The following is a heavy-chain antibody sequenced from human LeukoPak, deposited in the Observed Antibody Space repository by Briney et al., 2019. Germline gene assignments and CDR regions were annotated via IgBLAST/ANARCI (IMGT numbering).Heavy chain of an antibody. CDR1: GGTFSSYA. D-gene: IGHD2-2*02. CDR3: ARALDPYCSSTSCYTGLDY. V-gene: IGHV1-69*01. Sequence: ASVKVSCKASGGTFSSYAISWVRQAPGQGLEWMGGIIPIFGTANYAQKFQGSVTITADEPTGTAYMEMSSLRSEDTAVYYCARALDPYCSSTSCYTGLDYWGQGTLVTVSS. CDR2: IIPIFGTA. J-gene: IGHJ4*02.